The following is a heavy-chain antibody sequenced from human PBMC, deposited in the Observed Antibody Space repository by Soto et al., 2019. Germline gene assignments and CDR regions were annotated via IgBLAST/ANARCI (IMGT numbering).Heavy chain of an antibody. J-gene: IGHJ3*02. CDR3: AEDRRPIAVAGAIDN. V-gene: IGHV3-9*01. CDR1: GFKFDDFA. CDR2: ISWNGGTV. Sequence: EIQLAESGGGLVQPGRSLRLSCEGSGFKFDDFAMHWVRQTPGKGLEWVSGISWNGGTVAYADSVKGRFTISRDNAKNSLHLQMNSLRAEDTALYYCAEDRRPIAVAGAIDNWGQGTMVTVSS. D-gene: IGHD6-19*01.